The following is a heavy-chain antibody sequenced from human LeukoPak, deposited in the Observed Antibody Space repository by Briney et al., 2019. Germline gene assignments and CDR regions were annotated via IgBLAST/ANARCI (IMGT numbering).Heavy chain of an antibody. CDR1: GGTFSSYA. V-gene: IGHV1-69*04. D-gene: IGHD6-19*01. CDR2: IIPILGIA. Sequence: ASVKVSCKASGGTFSSYAIIWVRQAPGQGLEWMGRIIPILGIANYAQKFQGRVTITADKSTSTAYMELSSLRSEDTAVYYCARASVAGQPDYWGQGTLVTVSS. CDR3: ARASVAGQPDY. J-gene: IGHJ4*02.